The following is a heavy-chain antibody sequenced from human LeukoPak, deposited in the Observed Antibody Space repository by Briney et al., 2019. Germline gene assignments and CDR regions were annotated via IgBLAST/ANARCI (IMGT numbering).Heavy chain of an antibody. D-gene: IGHD5-12*01. CDR2: IYTSGST. CDR1: GGSISGYY. Sequence: PSETLSLTCSVSGGSISGYYWSWIRQPAGKGLEWIGRIYTSGSTNYNPSLKSRVTMSVDTSKNQFSLKLSSVTAADTAVYYCARDSGPGGYDAFDIWGQGTMVTVSS. V-gene: IGHV4-4*07. CDR3: ARDSGPGGYDAFDI. J-gene: IGHJ3*02.